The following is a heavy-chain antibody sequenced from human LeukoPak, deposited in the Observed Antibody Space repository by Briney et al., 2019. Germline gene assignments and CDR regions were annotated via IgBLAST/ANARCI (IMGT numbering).Heavy chain of an antibody. CDR1: GGSISSGGYY. D-gene: IGHD2-2*01. CDR3: AREGYCSTTSYCYFDS. J-gene: IGHJ4*02. CDR2: SYYRGRT. V-gene: IGHV4-31*03. Sequence: SQTLSLTCSVSGGSISSGGYYWSWIRQHPGKGLEWIGCSYYRGRTYYNPSLRSRLTISLDTSPNQLSLEVRSVTAADTAVYYCAREGYCSTTSYCYFDSWGQGTLVTVSS.